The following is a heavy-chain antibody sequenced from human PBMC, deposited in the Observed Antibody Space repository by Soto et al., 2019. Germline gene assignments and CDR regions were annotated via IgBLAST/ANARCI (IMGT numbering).Heavy chain of an antibody. CDR2: IHYSGST. J-gene: IGHJ6*02. Sequence: SETLSLTCTVSGGSISSYFWSWIRQPPGRGLEWIGHIHYSGSTNYNPSLKSRVTISVDTSKNQVSLKLSSVTATDTAMYFCARQVSSAWPPYYYDMDVWGQGTTVTVSS. D-gene: IGHD6-25*01. CDR3: ARQVSSAWPPYYYDMDV. V-gene: IGHV4-59*08. CDR1: GGSISSYF.